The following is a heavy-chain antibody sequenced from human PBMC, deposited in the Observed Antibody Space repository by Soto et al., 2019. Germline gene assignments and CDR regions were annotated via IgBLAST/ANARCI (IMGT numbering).Heavy chain of an antibody. CDR3: ARTSAAGKYYYGMDV. V-gene: IGHV5-51*01. J-gene: IGHJ6*02. Sequence: PGETLKISCKGSGYSFTSYWIGWVRQMPGKGLEWMGIIYPGDSDTRYSPSFQGQVTISADKSISTAYLQWSSLKASDTAMYYCARTSAAGKYYYGMDVWGQGTTVTVSS. D-gene: IGHD6-13*01. CDR2: IYPGDSDT. CDR1: GYSFTSYW.